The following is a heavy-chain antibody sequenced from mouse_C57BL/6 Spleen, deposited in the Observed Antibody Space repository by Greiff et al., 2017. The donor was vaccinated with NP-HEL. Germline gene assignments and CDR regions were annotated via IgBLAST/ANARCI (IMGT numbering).Heavy chain of an antibody. CDR1: GFTFSDYG. CDR3: ARGDDYVGFAY. J-gene: IGHJ3*01. Sequence: EVKLMESGGGLVQPGGSLKLSCAASGFTFSDYGMAWVRQAPRKGPEWVAFISNLAYSIYYADTVTGRFTISRENAKNTLYLEMSSLRSEDTAMYYCARGDDYVGFAYWGQGTLVTVSA. V-gene: IGHV5-15*01. D-gene: IGHD2-4*01. CDR2: ISNLAYSI.